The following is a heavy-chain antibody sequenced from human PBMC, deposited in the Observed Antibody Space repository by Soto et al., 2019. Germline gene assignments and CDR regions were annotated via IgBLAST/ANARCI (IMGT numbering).Heavy chain of an antibody. Sequence: EVQLVESGGGLVQRGRSLRLSCAASGFTFDDYAMHWVRQAPGKGLEWVSGISWNSGSIGYADSVKGRFTISRDNAKNSLYLQMNSLRAEDTALYYCAKDSSPYYYYGMDVWGQGTTVTVSS. CDR1: GFTFDDYA. CDR2: ISWNSGSI. CDR3: AKDSSPYYYYGMDV. V-gene: IGHV3-9*01. J-gene: IGHJ6*02.